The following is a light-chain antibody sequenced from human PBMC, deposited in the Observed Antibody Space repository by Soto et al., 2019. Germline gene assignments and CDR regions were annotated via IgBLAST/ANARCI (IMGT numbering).Light chain of an antibody. CDR3: ATWDDTLRGYV. Sequence: QLVLTQPPSASGTPGQRVSISCSGSTSNIGNHYVFWYQHLPGTAPKLLIFRNNRRPSGVPDRFSGSGSGTSASLAISGLRSEDEADYYCATWDDTLRGYVFGTGTQLTVL. CDR1: TSNIGNHY. CDR2: RNN. V-gene: IGLV1-47*01. J-gene: IGLJ1*01.